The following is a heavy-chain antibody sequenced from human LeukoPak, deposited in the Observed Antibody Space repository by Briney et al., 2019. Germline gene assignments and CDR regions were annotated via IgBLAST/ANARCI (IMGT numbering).Heavy chain of an antibody. V-gene: IGHV1-18*01. Sequence: ASVKVSCKASGYSFTNYAINWVRQAPGQGLEWMGWISGYTGNTNYAQKLQGRVTMTTDTSTSTAYMELRSLRSDDTAVYYCARKRSYGVTEFDPWGQGTLVTVSS. CDR1: GYSFTNYA. J-gene: IGHJ5*02. D-gene: IGHD4-17*01. CDR3: ARKRSYGVTEFDP. CDR2: ISGYTGNT.